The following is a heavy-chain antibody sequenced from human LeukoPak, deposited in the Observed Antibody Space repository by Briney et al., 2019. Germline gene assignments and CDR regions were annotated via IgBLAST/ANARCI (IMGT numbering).Heavy chain of an antibody. CDR2: FDPEDGET. CDR3: ATTYYYDSGSYVGEAWFDP. V-gene: IGHV1-24*01. Sequence: ASVKVSCKVSGYTLTELSMHWVRQAPGKGLEWVGGFDPEDGETIYAQKFQGRVTMTEDTSADTAYMELSSLRSEDTAVYYCATTYYYDSGSYVGEAWFDPWGQGTLVTVSS. CDR1: GYTLTELS. D-gene: IGHD3-10*01. J-gene: IGHJ5*02.